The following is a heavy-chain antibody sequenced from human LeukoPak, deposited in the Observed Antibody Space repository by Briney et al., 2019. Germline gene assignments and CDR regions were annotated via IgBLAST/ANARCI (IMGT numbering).Heavy chain of an antibody. V-gene: IGHV3-23*01. CDR3: AKEAGASYYDFWNGYRHFDY. Sequence: PGGSLRLSCAASGFTFSSYAMSWVRQAPGKGLEWVSAISGSGGSTYYADSVKGRFTISRDNSKNTLYLQMNSLRAEDTAVYYCAKEAGASYYDFWNGYRHFDYWGQGTLVTVSS. J-gene: IGHJ4*02. D-gene: IGHD3-3*01. CDR1: GFTFSSYA. CDR2: ISGSGGST.